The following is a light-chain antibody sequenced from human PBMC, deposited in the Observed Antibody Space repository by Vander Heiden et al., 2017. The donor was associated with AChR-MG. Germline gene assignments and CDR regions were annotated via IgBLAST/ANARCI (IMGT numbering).Light chain of an antibody. CDR3: QQYNSYPYT. Sequence: DIQMTQSPSTLSASVGDRVTITCRASQSINSWLAWYQQKPGKAPKLLIYKASSLESGVPSRFSGSGSGTEFTLTISSLQPDDFATYYCQQYNSYPYTFGQGTKLEIK. CDR2: KAS. V-gene: IGKV1-5*03. J-gene: IGKJ2*01. CDR1: QSINSW.